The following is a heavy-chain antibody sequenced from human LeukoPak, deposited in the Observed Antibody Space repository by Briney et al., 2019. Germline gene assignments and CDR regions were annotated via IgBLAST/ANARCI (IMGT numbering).Heavy chain of an antibody. CDR2: INPHSGAT. CDR1: LYGFIDVY. D-gene: IGHD1-14*01. CDR3: ATSSTVTHTRDP. V-gene: IGHV1-2*02. Sequence: ASVNVSCKASLYGFIDVYFNWVRQAPGQGREWMGWINPHSGATNYAQRFQGRVSMDASFDTAYMELSRLTSDDTAVYYCATSSTVTHTRDPWGQGTVVTVSS. J-gene: IGHJ5*02.